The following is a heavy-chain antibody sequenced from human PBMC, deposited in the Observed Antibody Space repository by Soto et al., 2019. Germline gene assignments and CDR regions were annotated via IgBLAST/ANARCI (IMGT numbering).Heavy chain of an antibody. D-gene: IGHD1-1*01. V-gene: IGHV4-39*01. Sequence: SETLSLTCTVSGDSITSSSHYWGWICQPPGKGLECIANIYYDGNTYYNPSLKSRVAISLDTSKNQFSLKLTSVTAADTAVYYCASQKLDVPAYFDYWGQGTLVT. CDR3: ASQKLDVPAYFDY. J-gene: IGHJ4*02. CDR1: GDSITSSSHY. CDR2: IYYDGNT.